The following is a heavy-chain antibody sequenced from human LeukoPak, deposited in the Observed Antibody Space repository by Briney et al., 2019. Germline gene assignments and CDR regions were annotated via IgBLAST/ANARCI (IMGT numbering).Heavy chain of an antibody. CDR3: AKAVTPAAGRIDY. Sequence: GGSLRLSCAASGFTFGSYAMSWDRQAPGEGLEWVSTISGSDGHTSYADSVKGRFTISRDNSKNTLWLQMNSLRAEDTAIYYCAKAVTPAAGRIDYWGQGTLVTVSS. CDR2: ISGSDGHT. V-gene: IGHV3-23*01. CDR1: GFTFGSYA. J-gene: IGHJ4*02. D-gene: IGHD4-23*01.